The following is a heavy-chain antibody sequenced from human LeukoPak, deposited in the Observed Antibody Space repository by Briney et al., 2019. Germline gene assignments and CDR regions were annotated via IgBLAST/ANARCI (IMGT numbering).Heavy chain of an antibody. J-gene: IGHJ4*02. CDR3: ARAEYSSSWFDY. CDR1: GHTFSSFV. V-gene: IGHV1-69*13. Sequence: SVKVFCKTSGHTFSSFVIRWVTHAPGQGLQCMRSLTPIFGPTNYTQNFQRRVPNTADESPSTAYMELSSLRSEDTAVYYCARAEYSSSWFDYWGQGTLVTVSS. CDR2: LTPIFGPT. D-gene: IGHD6-13*01.